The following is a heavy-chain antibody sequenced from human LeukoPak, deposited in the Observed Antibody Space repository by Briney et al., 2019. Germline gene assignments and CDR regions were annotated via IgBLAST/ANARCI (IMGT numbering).Heavy chain of an antibody. V-gene: IGHV3-73*01. D-gene: IGHD3-10*01. J-gene: IGHJ3*02. CDR3: SRHILLWFGEPTYDAFDI. CDR2: IRSKANSYAT. Sequence: GGSLRLSCAASGFTFSGSAMHWVRQASGKGLEWVGRIRSKANSYATAYAASVKGRFTISRDDSKNTAYLQMNRLKTEETAVYYCSRHILLWFGEPTYDAFDIWGQGTMVTVSS. CDR1: GFTFSGSA.